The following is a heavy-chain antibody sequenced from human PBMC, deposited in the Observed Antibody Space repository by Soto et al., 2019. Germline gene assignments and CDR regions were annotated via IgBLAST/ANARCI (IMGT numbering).Heavy chain of an antibody. J-gene: IGHJ4*02. CDR3: ARWFTYGNFDYFDY. CDR2: INSGGGTT. V-gene: IGHV3-74*01. D-gene: IGHD3-10*01. CDR1: GFTFSSYW. Sequence: VQLVESGGGLVQPGGSLRLSCAASGFTFSSYWMHWFRQAPGKGLMWVSRINSGGGTTTYADSVKGRFTISRDNAKNTLYLQMNGLRAEDTAVYYCARWFTYGNFDYFDYWGQGTQVTVSS.